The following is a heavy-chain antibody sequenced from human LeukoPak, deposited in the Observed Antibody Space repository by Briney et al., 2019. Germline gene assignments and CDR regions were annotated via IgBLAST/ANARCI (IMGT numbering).Heavy chain of an antibody. D-gene: IGHD6-13*01. J-gene: IGHJ4*02. CDR3: ARKAAGLTFDY. V-gene: IGHV3-74*01. CDR1: GFTFSSYW. Sequence: GGSLRLSCAASGFTFSSYWMHWVRQAPAKGLVWVSRINSDGSSTNYEDSVKGRFTISRGNAENTLYLQMNSLRVEDTAVYYCARKAAGLTFDYWGQGTLVTVSS. CDR2: INSDGSST.